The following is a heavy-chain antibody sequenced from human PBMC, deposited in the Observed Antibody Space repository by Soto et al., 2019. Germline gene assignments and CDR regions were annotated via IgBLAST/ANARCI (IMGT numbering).Heavy chain of an antibody. J-gene: IGHJ4*02. CDR1: GGSITSGDNYY. V-gene: IGHV4-39*01. D-gene: IGHD3-10*01. Sequence: QLQLQESGPGLVQPSETLSLTCTVSGGSITSGDNYYLGWIHQPPGKGLEYIGSVHYNGRTYYNQSMKRRVPVSADTSKNQFSLKLTSVTAADTAVYYCEGNGSGSYYPVDSWGQGTLVTVSS. CDR3: EGNGSGSYYPVDS. CDR2: VHYNGRT.